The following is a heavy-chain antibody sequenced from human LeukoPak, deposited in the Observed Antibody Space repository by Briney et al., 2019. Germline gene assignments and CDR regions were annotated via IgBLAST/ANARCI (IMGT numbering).Heavy chain of an antibody. CDR2: IKGKTDGGTT. J-gene: IGHJ4*02. D-gene: IGHD4-17*01. CDR1: GFTFSNAW. Sequence: GGSLRLSCAASGFTFSNAWMSWVRQAPGKGLEWVGRIKGKTDGGTTDYAAPVKGRFTISRDDSKNTLYLQMNSLKTEDTAVYYCTTGVNYADSPFDYWGQGTLVTVSS. V-gene: IGHV3-15*01. CDR3: TTGVNYADSPFDY.